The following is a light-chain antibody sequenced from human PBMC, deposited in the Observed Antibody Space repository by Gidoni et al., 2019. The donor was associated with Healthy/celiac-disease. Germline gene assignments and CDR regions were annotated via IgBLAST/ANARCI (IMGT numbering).Light chain of an antibody. J-gene: IGKJ3*01. CDR3: QQYGSSPFG. CDR2: CAS. Sequence: EIVLTQSPGTLSLSPGERATLSCRASQSVSSSYLAWYQQKPGQAPRLLIYCASSRATGIPDSFSGSGSGTDFTLTISRLDPEDFAVYYCQQYGSSPFGFGPGTKVDIK. CDR1: QSVSSSY. V-gene: IGKV3-20*01.